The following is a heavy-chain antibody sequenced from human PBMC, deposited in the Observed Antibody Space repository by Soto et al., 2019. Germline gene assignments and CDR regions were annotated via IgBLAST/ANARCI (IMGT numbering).Heavy chain of an antibody. Sequence: EVQLVESGGGLVQPGGSPKLSCAASGFTFSGSAMHWVRQASGKGLEWVGRIRSKANSYATAYAASVKGRFTISRDDSKNTAYLQMNSLKTEDTAVYYCTIYLELREGLGGYWGQGTLVTVSS. CDR3: TIYLELREGLGGY. CDR1: GFTFSGSA. J-gene: IGHJ4*02. D-gene: IGHD1-7*01. CDR2: IRSKANSYAT. V-gene: IGHV3-73*02.